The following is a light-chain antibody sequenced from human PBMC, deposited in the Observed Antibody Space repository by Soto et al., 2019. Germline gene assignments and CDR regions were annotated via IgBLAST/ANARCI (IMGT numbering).Light chain of an antibody. Sequence: EVVMTQSPATLSVSPGERATLSCGASQSVSSNLAWYQQKPGQAPRLLIYGASSRATGIPDRFSGSGSGTDFTLTISRLEPEDSAVYYCQQYGTTPWTFGQGTKVDIK. J-gene: IGKJ1*01. CDR3: QQYGTTPWT. V-gene: IGKV3-20*01. CDR1: QSVSSN. CDR2: GAS.